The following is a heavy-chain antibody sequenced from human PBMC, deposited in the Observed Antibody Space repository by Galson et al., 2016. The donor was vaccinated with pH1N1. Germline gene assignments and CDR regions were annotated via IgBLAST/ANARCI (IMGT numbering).Heavy chain of an antibody. CDR1: GFTFSSHW. CDR3: ARETMISGVVMDFDS. V-gene: IGHV3-74*01. J-gene: IGHJ4*02. D-gene: IGHD3/OR15-3a*01. Sequence: SLRLSCAASGFTFSSHWMHWVRQAPGKGLVWVSRINGDGSSTSYADSVKGRFTISRDNARNTLYLQMDSLRAEDTAVYYCARETMISGVVMDFDSWGQGTQVTVSS. CDR2: INGDGSST.